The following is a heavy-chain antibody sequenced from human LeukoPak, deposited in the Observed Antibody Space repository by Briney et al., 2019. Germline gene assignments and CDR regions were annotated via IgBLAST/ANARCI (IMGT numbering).Heavy chain of an antibody. D-gene: IGHD6-19*01. CDR1: GYTFTGYY. J-gene: IGHJ4*02. CDR3: ARDGLGSSGGSGY. V-gene: IGHV1-2*02. Sequence: GASVKVSCKASGYTFTGYYMHWVRQAPGQGLEWMGWINPNSGGTNYAQKFQGRVTMTRDTSISTAYMELSRLRSDDTAVYYCARDGLGSSGGSGYWGQGTLVTVSS. CDR2: INPNSGGT.